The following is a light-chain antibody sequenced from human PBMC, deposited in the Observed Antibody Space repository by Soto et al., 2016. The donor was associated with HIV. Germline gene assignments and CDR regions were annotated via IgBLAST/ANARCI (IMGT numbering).Light chain of an antibody. Sequence: DIQLTQSPSFLSASVGDRVTITCRASQGISSYLAWYQQKPGKAPKLLIYAASTLQSGVPSRFSGSGSGTDFTLTISSLQPEDFATYYCQQLNSYLGITFGQGTRLEIK. CDR3: QQLNSYLGIT. CDR2: AAS. CDR1: QGISSY. V-gene: IGKV1-9*01. J-gene: IGKJ5*01.